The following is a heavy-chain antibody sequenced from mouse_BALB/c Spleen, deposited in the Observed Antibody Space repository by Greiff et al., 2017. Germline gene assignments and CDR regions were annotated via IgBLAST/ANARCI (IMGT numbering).Heavy chain of an antibody. J-gene: IGHJ4*01. CDR1: GYTFTSYY. CDR2: INPSNGGT. V-gene: IGHV1S81*02. Sequence: QVHVKQSGAELVKPGASVKLSCKASGYTFTSYYMHWVKQRPGQGLEWIGEINPSNGGTNFNEKFKSKATLTVDKSSSTAYMQLSSLTSEDSAVYYCTRVENAMDYWGQGTSVTVSS. CDR3: TRVENAMDY.